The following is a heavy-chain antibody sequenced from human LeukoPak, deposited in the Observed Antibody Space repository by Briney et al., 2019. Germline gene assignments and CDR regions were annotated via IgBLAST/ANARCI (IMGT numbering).Heavy chain of an antibody. CDR3: ASSYNWNSYYYYMDV. V-gene: IGHV5-51*01. J-gene: IGHJ6*03. CDR2: IYPGDSDT. Sequence: GESLKISCKGSGYSFTSYWIGWVRQMPGKGLEWMGIIYPGDSDTRYSPSFQGQVTISADKSISTAYLRWSSLKASDTAMYYCASSYNWNSYYYYMDVWGKGTTVTVSS. CDR1: GYSFTSYW. D-gene: IGHD1/OR15-1a*01.